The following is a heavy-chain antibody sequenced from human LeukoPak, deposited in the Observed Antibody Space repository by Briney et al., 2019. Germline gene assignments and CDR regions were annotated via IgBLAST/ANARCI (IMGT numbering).Heavy chain of an antibody. Sequence: PSETLSLTCTVSGVSISSYYWSWLRQAPGKGLEYLGYIYYSGRTNYNPSLKSRVTISVDTSKHQFSLKLSSVTAADTAVYYCARESHYSNYYYYYMDVWGKGTTVTVSS. J-gene: IGHJ6*03. CDR1: GVSISSYY. V-gene: IGHV4-59*01. CDR3: ARESHYSNYYYYYMDV. D-gene: IGHD4-11*01. CDR2: IYYSGRT.